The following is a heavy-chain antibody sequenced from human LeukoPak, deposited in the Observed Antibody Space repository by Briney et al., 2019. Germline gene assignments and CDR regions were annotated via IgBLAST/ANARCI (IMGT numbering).Heavy chain of an antibody. CDR2: IWYDGSNK. CDR1: GFSFSSYG. CDR3: ARIAVADEYYYYTMDV. D-gene: IGHD6-19*01. Sequence: GGSLRPSCAASGFSFSSYGMHWVRQAPGKGLEWVAAIWYDGSNKFYANSVKGRFTISRDNSKNTLYLQMNILRAEDTAVYFCARIAVADEYYYYTMDVWGQGTPVTVS. J-gene: IGHJ6*02. V-gene: IGHV3-33*01.